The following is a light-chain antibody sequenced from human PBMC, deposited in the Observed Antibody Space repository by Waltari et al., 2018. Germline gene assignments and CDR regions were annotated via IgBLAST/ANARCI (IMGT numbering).Light chain of an antibody. CDR2: DVV. CDR3: CSYAGAYTFV. Sequence: QSALTQPHSVSASPGQSVTIPCSGSITDVVVEDYVSWYRQLPGKAPKRILYDVVNRPSGVPSRFSGSKYGTTASLTISGLQTDDEATYYCCSYAGAYTFVFGGGTKLTVL. CDR1: ITDVVVEDY. V-gene: IGLV2-11*01. J-gene: IGLJ3*02.